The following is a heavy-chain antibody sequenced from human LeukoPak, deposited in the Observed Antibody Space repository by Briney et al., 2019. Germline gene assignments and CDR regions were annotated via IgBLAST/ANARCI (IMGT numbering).Heavy chain of an antibody. CDR2: ISYDGSNK. V-gene: IGHV3-30-3*01. D-gene: IGHD3-22*01. CDR3: AREVYDSSGYYSH. Sequence: PGGSLRLSCAGSGFTFSSYAMHWLRQAPGKGLEWVAVISYDGSNKYYAGSVKGRFTISRDNSKNTLYLQMNSLRAEDTAVYYCAREVYDSSGYYSHWGQGTLVTVSS. CDR1: GFTFSSYA. J-gene: IGHJ4*02.